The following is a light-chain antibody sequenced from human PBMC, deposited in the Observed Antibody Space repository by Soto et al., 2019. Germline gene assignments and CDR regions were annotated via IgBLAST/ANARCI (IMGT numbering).Light chain of an antibody. Sequence: QSALTQPASVSGSPGQSITISCTGTSSDVGGYNYVSWYQQHPGKAPKLMIYDVSNRPSGVSNRFSGSKSGNTASLTISCPQAESVADYYCRSYTSSSTPLYVFGTGTNLTVL. CDR1: SSDVGGYNY. J-gene: IGLJ1*01. CDR2: DVS. V-gene: IGLV2-14*01. CDR3: RSYTSSSTPLYV.